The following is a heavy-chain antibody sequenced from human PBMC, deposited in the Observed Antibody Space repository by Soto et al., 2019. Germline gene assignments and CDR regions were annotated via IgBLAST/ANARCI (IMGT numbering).Heavy chain of an antibody. CDR1: GVTFSSYD. D-gene: IGHD3-22*01. CDR2: ILYDGSNK. Sequence: PXGSLRLSCSADGVTFSSYDMHWVRQAPGKGLECVAVILYDGSNKYYADSVKGRFTISRDNSKNTLYLQMNSLRAEDTAVYYCARDNWGSYDSSGYYSYYYYGMDVWGQGTTVTVSS. V-gene: IGHV3-33*01. J-gene: IGHJ6*02. CDR3: ARDNWGSYDSSGYYSYYYYGMDV.